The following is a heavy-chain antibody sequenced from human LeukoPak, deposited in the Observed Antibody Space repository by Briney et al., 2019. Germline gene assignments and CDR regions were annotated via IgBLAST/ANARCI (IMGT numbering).Heavy chain of an antibody. CDR2: ISYDGSNK. CDR1: GSTFSSYA. V-gene: IGHV3-30-3*01. CDR3: ARDDVPYRSAYYYGMDV. Sequence: PGRSLRLSCAVSGSTFSSYAMHWVRQAPGKGLGWVAVISYDGSNKYYADSVQGRFTISRDNSKNTLYLQMNSLRAEDTAVYYCARDDVPYRSAYYYGMDVWGQGTTVTVSS. J-gene: IGHJ6*02. D-gene: IGHD1-26*01.